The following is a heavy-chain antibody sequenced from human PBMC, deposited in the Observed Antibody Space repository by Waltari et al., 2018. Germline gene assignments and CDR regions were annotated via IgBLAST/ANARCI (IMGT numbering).Heavy chain of an antibody. Sequence: QVQLVQSGAEVKKPGASVKVSCKASGYTFTGYYMHCVRQAPGQGLEWMGWINPNSGGTNYAQKFQGRVTMTRDTSISTAYMELSRLRSDDTAVYYCARSPRDLAVKDAFDIWGQGTMVTVSS. D-gene: IGHD6-19*01. CDR3: ARSPRDLAVKDAFDI. J-gene: IGHJ3*02. CDR1: GYTFTGYY. V-gene: IGHV1-2*02. CDR2: INPNSGGT.